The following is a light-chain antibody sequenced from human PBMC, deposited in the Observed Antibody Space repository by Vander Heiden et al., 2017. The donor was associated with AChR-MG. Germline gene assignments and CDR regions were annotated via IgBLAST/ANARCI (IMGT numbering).Light chain of an antibody. J-gene: IGLJ3*02. CDR1: RSNIGSNY. CDR3: AAWDDSLSGLWV. CDR2: SNN. Sequence: QSVLPQPPSASGTPGQRATISCSGRRSNIGSNYVYWYQQLPGTAPKLLIYSNNQRPSGVPDRFSGSKSGTSASLAISGLRSEDEADYDCAAWDDSLSGLWVFGGGTKLTVL. V-gene: IGLV1-47*02.